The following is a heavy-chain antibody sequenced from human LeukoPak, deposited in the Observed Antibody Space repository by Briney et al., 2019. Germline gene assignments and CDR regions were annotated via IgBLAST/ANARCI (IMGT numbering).Heavy chain of an antibody. CDR2: ISSSSYI. Sequence: PGGSLRLSCAASGFTFSDYSMQWVRQAPGKGLEWVSAISSSSYIYYADSVKGRFTVSRDNAKNSLYLQMNSLTAEDTALYYCARAGGDYNVLTGYYRVDYWGQGALVTVSS. D-gene: IGHD3-9*01. V-gene: IGHV3-21*01. CDR1: GFTFSDYS. CDR3: ARAGGDYNVLTGYYRVDY. J-gene: IGHJ4*02.